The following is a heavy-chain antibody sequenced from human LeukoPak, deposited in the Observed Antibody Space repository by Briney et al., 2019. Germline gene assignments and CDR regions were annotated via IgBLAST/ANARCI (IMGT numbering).Heavy chain of an antibody. CDR3: ARDKGSSGWFYYYYFMDL. Sequence: ASVNVSCKASGYTFSGSYIHWVRQAPGQGREWMGWINPKSGDTKYSQKFQGRVSMTSDTSIATAYMELSRLNSDDTAVYYCARDKGSSGWFYYYYFMDLWGRGTTVTVSS. CDR2: INPKSGDT. CDR1: GYTFSGSY. D-gene: IGHD6-19*01. V-gene: IGHV1-2*02. J-gene: IGHJ6*03.